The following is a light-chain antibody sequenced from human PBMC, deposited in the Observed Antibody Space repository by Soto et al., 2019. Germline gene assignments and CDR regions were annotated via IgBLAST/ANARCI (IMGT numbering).Light chain of an antibody. J-gene: IGKJ1*01. CDR2: GAS. CDR1: QSVSS. CDR3: QQYGSSGT. V-gene: IGKV3-20*01. Sequence: EIVLTQSPGTLSLSPGERATLSCRASQSVSSIAWYQQKPGQAPRLLIYGASSRATGIPDRFSGSGSGTDFTLTISRLEPEDFAVYYCQQYGSSGTFGQGTKVDIK.